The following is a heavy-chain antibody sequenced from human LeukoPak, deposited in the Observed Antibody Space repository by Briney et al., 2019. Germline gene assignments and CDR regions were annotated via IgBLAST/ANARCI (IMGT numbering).Heavy chain of an antibody. CDR3: ARHSAGIAVAGMNY. CDR2: IYHSTST. D-gene: IGHD6-19*01. J-gene: IGHJ4*02. CDR1: GGSISSYY. Sequence: SETLSLTCTVSGGSISSYYWSWIRQPPGTGLEWIGYIYHSTSTNYNPSLKSRVTISVDTSKNQFSLKLGSVTAADTAVYYCARHSAGIAVAGMNYWGQGTLVTVSS. V-gene: IGHV4-59*08.